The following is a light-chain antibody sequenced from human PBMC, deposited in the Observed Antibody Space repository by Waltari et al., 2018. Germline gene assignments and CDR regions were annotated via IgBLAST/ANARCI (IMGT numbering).Light chain of an antibody. CDR1: SSDVGAYNY. CDR3: SSYTSSITYV. Sequence: QSALTQPASVSGSPGQSITISCTGTSSDVGAYNYVSWYQQHPGKAPKLMIYDVSKRPSGVSNRFSGSKSGNTASLTISGLQAEDEADYYCSSYTSSITYVFGTGTEVTVL. J-gene: IGLJ1*01. CDR2: DVS. V-gene: IGLV2-14*03.